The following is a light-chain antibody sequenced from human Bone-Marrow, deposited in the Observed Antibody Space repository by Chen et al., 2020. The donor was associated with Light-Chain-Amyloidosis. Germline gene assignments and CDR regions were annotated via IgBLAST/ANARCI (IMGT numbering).Light chain of an antibody. J-gene: IGLJ1*01. CDR2: EVN. V-gene: IGLV2-23*02. CDR1: SSDVGSFNL. CDR3: CSYAGSNTYV. Sequence: QSALTQPASVSGSPGQSITISCTGTSSDVGSFNLVSWYQQNPGKAPKLMVYEVNKRPSGVSNRFSGSKSGNTASLTISGLQAEDEADYYCCSYAGSNTYVFGTETKVTVL.